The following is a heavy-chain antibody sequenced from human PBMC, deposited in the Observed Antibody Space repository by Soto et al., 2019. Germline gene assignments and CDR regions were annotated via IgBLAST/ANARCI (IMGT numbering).Heavy chain of an antibody. CDR2: IKQDGSVI. D-gene: IGHD4-17*01. V-gene: IGHV3-7*01. CDR3: ARPTSADYGDYGWDY. Sequence: GGSLRLSCAASAFTFHSYWMSWVRRAPGKGLEWVANIKQDGSVIYYVDSVKGRFTISRDNAKNSLYLQMNSLRTEDTAVYYCARPTSADYGDYGWDYWGQGTLVTVSS. CDR1: AFTFHSYW. J-gene: IGHJ4*02.